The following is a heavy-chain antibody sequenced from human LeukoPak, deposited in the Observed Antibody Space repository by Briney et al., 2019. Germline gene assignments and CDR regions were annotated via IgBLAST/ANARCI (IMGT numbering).Heavy chain of an antibody. CDR1: GGSISSYY. D-gene: IGHD5-18*01. CDR3: ARSRKDTAMVNYYYYYGMDV. CDR2: IYYSGST. Sequence: PSETLSLTCTVSGGSISSYYWSWIRQPPGKGLEWIGYIYYSGSTNYNPYPKSRVTISVDTSKNQFSLKLSSVTAADTAVYYCARSRKDTAMVNYYYYYGMDVWGQGTTVTVSS. J-gene: IGHJ6*02. V-gene: IGHV4-59*01.